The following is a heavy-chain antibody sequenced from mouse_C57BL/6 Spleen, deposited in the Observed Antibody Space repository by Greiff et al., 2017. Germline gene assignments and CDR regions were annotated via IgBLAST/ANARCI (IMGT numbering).Heavy chain of an antibody. J-gene: IGHJ1*03. D-gene: IGHD3-3*01. Sequence: EVHLVESGGGLVKPGGSLKLSCAASGFTFSDYGMHWVRQAPEKGLEWVAYISSGSSTIYYADTVKGRFTISRDNAKNTLFLQMTSLRSEDTAMYYCARGDWYWYFDVWGTGTTVTVSS. V-gene: IGHV5-17*01. CDR1: GFTFSDYG. CDR2: ISSGSSTI. CDR3: ARGDWYWYFDV.